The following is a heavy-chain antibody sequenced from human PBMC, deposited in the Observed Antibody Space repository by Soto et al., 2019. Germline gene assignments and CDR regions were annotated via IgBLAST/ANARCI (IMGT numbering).Heavy chain of an antibody. Sequence: SETLSLTCTVSGGSISSGDYYCIWIRQPPGKGLEWTGYIYYSGSTYYNPSLKSRVSISVDTSKNQFSLKLSSVTAADTAVYYCARDSLYGGTFDYWGQGTLVTVSS. CDR2: IYYSGST. CDR3: ARDSLYGGTFDY. J-gene: IGHJ4*02. D-gene: IGHD2-15*01. V-gene: IGHV4-30-4*01. CDR1: GGSISSGDYY.